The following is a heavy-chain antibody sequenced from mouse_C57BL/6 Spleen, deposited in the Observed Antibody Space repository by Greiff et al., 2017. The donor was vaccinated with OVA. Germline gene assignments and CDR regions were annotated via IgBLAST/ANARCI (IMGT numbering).Heavy chain of an antibody. V-gene: IGHV6-3*01. CDR2: IRLKSDNYAT. CDR3: TAGLYFDY. Sequence: VQLKESGGGLVQPGGSMKLSCVASGFTFSNYWMNWVRLSPEKGLEWVAQIRLKSDNYATHYAESVKGRFTISRDDSKSSVYLQMNNLRAEDTGIYYCTAGLYFDYWGQGTTLTVSS. CDR1: GFTFSNYW. J-gene: IGHJ2*01. D-gene: IGHD3-1*01.